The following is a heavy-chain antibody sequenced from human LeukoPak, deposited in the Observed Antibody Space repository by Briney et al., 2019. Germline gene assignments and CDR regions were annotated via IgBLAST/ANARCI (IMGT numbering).Heavy chain of an antibody. V-gene: IGHV3-53*01. D-gene: IGHD2-15*01. J-gene: IGHJ4*02. CDR2: IYSGGST. Sequence: PGGSLRLSCAASESTLSSNYMSWIREAPGRGLEWVSFIYSGGSTYYADSVRGRFIISKDNSKNTLYLQMNSLRAEDTAVYYCARRAGSYSHPYDYWGQGTLVTVSS. CDR3: ARRAGSYSHPYDY. CDR1: ESTLSSNY.